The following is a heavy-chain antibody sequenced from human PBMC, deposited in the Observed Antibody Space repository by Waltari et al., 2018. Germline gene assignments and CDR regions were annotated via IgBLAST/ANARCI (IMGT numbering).Heavy chain of an antibody. D-gene: IGHD2-8*02. CDR3: MRQALGYCTSAACRRLES. J-gene: IGHJ4*02. CDR2: TYHDGTT. CDR1: AYAVNSGLY. V-gene: IGHV4-38-2*01. Sequence: QIQLQESGPGLLAPSETLSLTCDVPAYAVNSGLYWGWIRQPPGRGLEWIGTTYHDGTTFYNPTLKSRLTISMDTSKNQFFLKVNSVTAADTAMYYCMRQALGYCTSAACRRLESWGQGTLVTVSS.